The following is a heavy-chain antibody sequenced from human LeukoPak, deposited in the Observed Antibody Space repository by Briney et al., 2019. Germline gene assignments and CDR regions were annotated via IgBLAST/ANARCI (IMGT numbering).Heavy chain of an antibody. Sequence: SETLSLTCSVSGGSISSRSYYWGWVRQPPGKGLEWIGSANYTGSTYYNPSLRGRVSISGDTSKSQVSLKVNSVTAADTAVYYCARLGAAPGPPHYFYYGMDVWGQGTTVTVS. J-gene: IGHJ6*02. D-gene: IGHD6-13*01. CDR3: ARLGAAPGPPHYFYYGMDV. CDR1: GGSISSRSYY. CDR2: ANYTGST. V-gene: IGHV4-39*01.